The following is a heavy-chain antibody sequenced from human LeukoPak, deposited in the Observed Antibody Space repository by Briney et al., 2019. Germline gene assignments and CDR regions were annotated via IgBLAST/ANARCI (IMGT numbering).Heavy chain of an antibody. J-gene: IGHJ4*02. D-gene: IGHD3-16*02. CDR1: GGSFSGYY. CDR3: ARGRGDDYVWGSYRRIYYFDY. Sequence: PSETLSLTXAVYGGSFSGYYWSWIRQPPGKGLEWIGEINHSGSTNYNPSLKSRVTISVDTSKNQFSLKLSSVTAADTAVYYCARGRGDDYVWGSYRRIYYFDYWGQGTLVTVSS. CDR2: INHSGST. V-gene: IGHV4-34*01.